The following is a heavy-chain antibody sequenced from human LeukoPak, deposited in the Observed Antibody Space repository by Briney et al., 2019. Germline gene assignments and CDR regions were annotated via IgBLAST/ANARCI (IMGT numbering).Heavy chain of an antibody. V-gene: IGHV3-48*03. J-gene: IGHJ6*03. Sequence: GGSLRLSCAASGFTFSSYEMNWVRQAPGKGLEWVSYISSSGSTIYYADSVKGRFTISRDNAKNSLYLQMNSLRAEDTAVYYCARDGLDYYYYYMDVWGKGTTVTISS. D-gene: IGHD2-2*03. CDR1: GFTFSSYE. CDR2: ISSSGSTI. CDR3: ARDGLDYYYYYMDV.